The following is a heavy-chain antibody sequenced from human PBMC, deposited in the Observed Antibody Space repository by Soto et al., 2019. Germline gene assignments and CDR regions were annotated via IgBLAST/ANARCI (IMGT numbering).Heavy chain of an antibody. CDR1: GGSFNANY. D-gene: IGHD6-13*01. CDR2: IYYNGNT. CDR3: ARHGSSWYGGWFDP. V-gene: IGHV4-34*01. Sequence: SETLSLTCGVSGGSFNANYWTWVRQPPGKGLEWIGEIYYNGNTNYNSSLGSRVTISVDTSKNQFSLKLSSVTAADTAVYYCARHGSSWYGGWFDPWGQGTLVTVSS. J-gene: IGHJ5*02.